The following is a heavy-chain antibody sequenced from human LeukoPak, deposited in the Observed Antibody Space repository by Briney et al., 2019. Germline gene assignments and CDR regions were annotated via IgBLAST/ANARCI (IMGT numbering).Heavy chain of an antibody. V-gene: IGHV4-30-4*01. CDR1: GGSISSGDYY. CDR3: ARPYYYDSRIDP. J-gene: IGHJ5*02. Sequence: SQTLSVTCTVSGGSISSGDYYWSWIRQPSGKGLEWIAYMYYSGSTYYNPSLKSRVTMSADTSKNQLSLKRSSVTAADTAVYYCARPYYYDSRIDPWGQGILVTVSS. D-gene: IGHD3-22*01. CDR2: MYYSGST.